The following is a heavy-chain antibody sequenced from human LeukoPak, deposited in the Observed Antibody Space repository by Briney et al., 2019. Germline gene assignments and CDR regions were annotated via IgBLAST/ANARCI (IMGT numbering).Heavy chain of an antibody. CDR1: GGTFSNYA. CDR2: IIPIFGTA. V-gene: IGHV1-69*05. J-gene: IGHJ5*02. CDR3: ARDLSVAVDNWFDP. Sequence: ASVKVSCKASGGTFSNYAITWVRQVPGQGLEWMGGIIPIFGTANYAQKFQGRVSLTTDESATTAYMELSSLGSEDTAVYYCARDLSVAVDNWFDPWGQGTLVTVSS. D-gene: IGHD6-19*01.